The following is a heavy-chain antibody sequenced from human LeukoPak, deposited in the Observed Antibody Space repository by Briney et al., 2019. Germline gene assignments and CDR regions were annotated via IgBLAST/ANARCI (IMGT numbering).Heavy chain of an antibody. CDR3: ATQNADSSGYYYAFDI. Sequence: SETLSLTCTVSGGSISSSSYYWVWIRQPPGKGLEWIGSIYYSGSTYYNPSLKSRVTISVDTSKNQFSLKLSSVTAADTAVYYCATQNADSSGYYYAFDIWGQGTMVTVSS. V-gene: IGHV4-39*01. CDR2: IYYSGST. D-gene: IGHD3-22*01. CDR1: GGSISSSSYY. J-gene: IGHJ3*02.